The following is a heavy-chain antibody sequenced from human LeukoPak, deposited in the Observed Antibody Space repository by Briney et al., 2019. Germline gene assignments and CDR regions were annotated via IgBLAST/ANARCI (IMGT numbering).Heavy chain of an antibody. CDR1: GGSISSYY. V-gene: IGHV4-59*04. CDR3: VQGKDAFDI. D-gene: IGHD3-10*01. CDR2: IYHSGST. Sequence: SETLSLTCTVSGGSISSYYWSWIRQPPGKGLEWIGYIYHSGSTYYNPSLKSRVTISVDRSKNQFSLKLSSVTAADTAVYYCVQGKDAFDIWGQGTMVTVSS. J-gene: IGHJ3*02.